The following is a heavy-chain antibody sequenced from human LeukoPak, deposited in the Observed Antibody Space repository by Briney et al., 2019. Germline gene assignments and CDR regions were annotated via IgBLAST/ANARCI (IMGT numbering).Heavy chain of an antibody. D-gene: IGHD2-8*01. CDR3: ARVGYCTNGVCPKQDHYMDV. J-gene: IGHJ6*03. Sequence: SETLSLTCTVSGGSISSGGYYWSWIRQHPGKGLEWIGYIYYSGSTYYNPSLKSRVTISVDTSKNQFSLKLSSVTAADTAVYYCARVGYCTNGVCPKQDHYMDVWGKGTTVTVSS. V-gene: IGHV4-31*03. CDR1: GGSISSGGYY. CDR2: IYYSGST.